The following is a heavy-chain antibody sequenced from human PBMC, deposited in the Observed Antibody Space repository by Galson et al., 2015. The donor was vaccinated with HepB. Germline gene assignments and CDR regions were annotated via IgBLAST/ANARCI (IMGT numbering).Heavy chain of an antibody. D-gene: IGHD3-10*01. Sequence: SVKVSCKASGYTFTSYAMHWVRQAPGQRLEWMGWINAGNGNTKYSQKFQGRVTITRDTSASTAYMELSSLRSEDTAVYYCAREIPGGASQDYWGQGTLVTVSS. CDR2: INAGNGNT. CDR1: GYTFTSYA. CDR3: AREIPGGASQDY. J-gene: IGHJ4*02. V-gene: IGHV1-3*01.